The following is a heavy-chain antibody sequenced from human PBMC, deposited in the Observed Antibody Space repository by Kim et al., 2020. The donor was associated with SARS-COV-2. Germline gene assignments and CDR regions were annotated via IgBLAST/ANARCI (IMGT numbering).Heavy chain of an antibody. CDR1: GFTFTAYA. CDR2: ISASADNT. V-gene: IGHV3-23*01. Sequence: GGSLRLSCAASGFTFTAYAMSWVRQTPGKGLEWVPVISASADNTFYADSVKGRFTISRDSSNNTLYLQMSNLRAEDTALYYCTKGNSASCYSPMDVWGKGTTVTVSS. J-gene: IGHJ6*04. CDR3: TKGNSASCYSPMDV. D-gene: IGHD2-15*01.